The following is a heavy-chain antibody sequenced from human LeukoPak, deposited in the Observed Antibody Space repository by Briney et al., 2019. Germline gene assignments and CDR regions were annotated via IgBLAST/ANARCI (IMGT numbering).Heavy chain of an antibody. V-gene: IGHV4-4*02. CDR2: IYHSGST. CDR3: AGSTIAVAGSLHWFDP. J-gene: IGHJ5*02. Sequence: PSETLSLTCVVSGGSISSSNWWSWVRQPPGKGLEWIGEIYHSGSTNYIPSLKTRITISVDKSKNQFSLSLTSVTAADTAVYYCAGSTIAVAGSLHWFDPWGQGTLVTVSS. D-gene: IGHD6-19*01. CDR1: GGSISSSNW.